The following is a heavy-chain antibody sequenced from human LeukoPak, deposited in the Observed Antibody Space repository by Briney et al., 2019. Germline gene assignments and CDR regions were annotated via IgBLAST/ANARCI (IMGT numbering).Heavy chain of an antibody. V-gene: IGHV3-53*01. CDR1: GVIVSRNF. CDR2: MYAGGTT. Sequence: GGTLRLSCAASGVIVSRNFMSWVRQAPGKGLQWVAIMYAGGTTDYSDSVRGRFHISRDSSNNTLSLQINSLRAEDTAVYFCARGSGSGWPLDRWGQGALVTVSS. J-gene: IGHJ5*02. CDR3: ARGSGSGWPLDR. D-gene: IGHD6-19*01.